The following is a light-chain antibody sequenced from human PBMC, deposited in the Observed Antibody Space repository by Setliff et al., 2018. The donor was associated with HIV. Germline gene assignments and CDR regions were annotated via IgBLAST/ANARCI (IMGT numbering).Light chain of an antibody. J-gene: IGLJ1*01. Sequence: QSVLTQPRSVSGSPGQSVTISCTGTSSDVGGYNYVSWYQHLPGKAPKLMIYDVTKRPSGAPDRFSGSKSGNTASLTISGLQSEDEADYYCCSYAGSYTSLYVFGTGTKVTVL. CDR2: DVT. CDR1: SSDVGGYNY. V-gene: IGLV2-11*01. CDR3: CSYAGSYTSLYV.